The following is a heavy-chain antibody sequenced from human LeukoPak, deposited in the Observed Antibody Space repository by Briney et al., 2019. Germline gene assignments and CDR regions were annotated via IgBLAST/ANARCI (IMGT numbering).Heavy chain of an antibody. J-gene: IGHJ5*01. CDR3: ARHTYDSSGYLPDS. CDR1: GGSISSYRYY. CDR2: MYYSGSA. Sequence: SETLSLTCTVSGGSISSYRYYWGWIRQPPGKGLEWIGSMYYSGSADYNPSLKSRVTISVDTSKSQFSLRLSSVTAADTALYYCARHTYDSSGYLPDSWGQGTLVTASS. D-gene: IGHD3-22*01. V-gene: IGHV4-39*01.